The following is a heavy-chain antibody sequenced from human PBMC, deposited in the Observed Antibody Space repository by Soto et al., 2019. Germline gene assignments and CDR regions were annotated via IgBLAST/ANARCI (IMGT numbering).Heavy chain of an antibody. V-gene: IGHV5-51*01. CDR3: ARVVFSDYGDYYYYHGMDV. CDR1: GYSFTSYW. J-gene: IGHJ6*02. CDR2: IYPGDSDT. Sequence: PGESLNISCKGSGYSFTSYWIGWVRQMPGKGLEWMGIIYPGDSDTRYSPSFQGQVTISADKSISTAYLQWSSLKASDTAMYYCARVVFSDYGDYYYYHGMDVWGQGTTVTVSS. D-gene: IGHD4-17*01.